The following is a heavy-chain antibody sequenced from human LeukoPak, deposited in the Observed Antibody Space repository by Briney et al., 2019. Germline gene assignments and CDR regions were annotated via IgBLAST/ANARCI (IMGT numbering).Heavy chain of an antibody. CDR1: GGSISSSSYY. CDR2: IYYSGST. CDR3: ARLDASRGIAAVGGGYFDY. J-gene: IGHJ4*02. V-gene: IGHV4-39*07. D-gene: IGHD6-13*01. Sequence: SETLSLTCTVSGGSISSSSYYWGWIRQPPGKGLEWIGSIYYSGSTYYNPSLKSRVTISIDTSSNQFSLKLRSVTAADSAVYYCARLDASRGIAAVGGGYFDYWGQGTLVTVSS.